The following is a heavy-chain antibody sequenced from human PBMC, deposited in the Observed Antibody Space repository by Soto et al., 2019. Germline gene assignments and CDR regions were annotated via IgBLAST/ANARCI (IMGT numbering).Heavy chain of an antibody. D-gene: IGHD3-10*01. CDR1: GGSVSSGSYY. Sequence: SSETLSLTCTVSGGSVSSGSYYWSWIRQPPGKGLEWIGYIYYSGSTNYNPSLKSRVTISVDTSKNQFSLKLSSVTAADTAVYYCARDRSFAGGSGKYYFDYWGQGTLVTVSS. CDR3: ARDRSFAGGSGKYYFDY. V-gene: IGHV4-61*01. J-gene: IGHJ4*02. CDR2: IYYSGST.